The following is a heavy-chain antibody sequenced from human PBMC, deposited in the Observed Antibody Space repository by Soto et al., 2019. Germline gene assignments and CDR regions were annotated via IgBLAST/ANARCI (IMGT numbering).Heavy chain of an antibody. Sequence: ASVKVSCKASGGTFSSYAISWVRRAPGQGLEWMGGIIPIFGTANYAQKFQGRVTITADESTSTAYMELSSLRSEDTAVYYCARPGIAAASLNAFDIWGQGTMVTVSS. J-gene: IGHJ3*02. D-gene: IGHD6-13*01. CDR2: IIPIFGTA. CDR1: GGTFSSYA. V-gene: IGHV1-69*13. CDR3: ARPGIAAASLNAFDI.